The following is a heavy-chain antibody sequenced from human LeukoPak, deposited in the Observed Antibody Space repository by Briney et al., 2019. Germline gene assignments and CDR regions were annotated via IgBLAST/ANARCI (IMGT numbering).Heavy chain of an antibody. V-gene: IGHV3-23*01. Sequence: GGSLRLSCAASGFTFSSCGMSWVRQAPGKGLEWVSAISGSGGSTYYAGSVKGRFTISRDNSKNTLYLQMNSLRAEDTAVYYCAKADRRYGSGSYYVDYWGQGTLVTVSS. CDR2: ISGSGGST. J-gene: IGHJ4*02. D-gene: IGHD3-10*01. CDR3: AKADRRYGSGSYYVDY. CDR1: GFTFSSCG.